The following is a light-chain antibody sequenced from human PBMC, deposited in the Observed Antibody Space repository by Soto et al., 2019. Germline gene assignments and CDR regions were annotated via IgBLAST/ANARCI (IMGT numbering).Light chain of an antibody. Sequence: EIVLTQSPATLSLSPGERATLSCRASQSVSSYLAWYQQKPGQAPRLLIYGASNRATGIPARFSGSGSGTDFTLTISSLEPEDFAVYYCQQRSNWPRFSITFGQGTRLEIK. J-gene: IGKJ5*01. V-gene: IGKV3-11*01. CDR1: QSVSSY. CDR2: GAS. CDR3: QQRSNWPRFSIT.